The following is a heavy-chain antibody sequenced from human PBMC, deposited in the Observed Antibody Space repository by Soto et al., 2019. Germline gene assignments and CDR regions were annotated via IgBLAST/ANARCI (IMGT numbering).Heavy chain of an antibody. CDR1: GGSISSYY. V-gene: IGHV4-59*01. CDR3: ARVESAGTGVWFDP. Sequence: SETLSLTCTVSGGSISSYYWSWIRQPPGKGLEWIGYIYYSGSTNYNPSLKSRVTISVDTSKNQFSLKLSSVTAADTAVYYCARVESAGTGVWFDPWGQGTLVTVSS. D-gene: IGHD6-19*01. CDR2: IYYSGST. J-gene: IGHJ5*02.